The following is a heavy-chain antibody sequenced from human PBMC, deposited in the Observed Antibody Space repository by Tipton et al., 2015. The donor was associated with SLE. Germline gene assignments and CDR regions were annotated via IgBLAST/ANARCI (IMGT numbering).Heavy chain of an antibody. CDR1: GGSISSYY. CDR2: IYYSGIT. J-gene: IGHJ2*01. D-gene: IGHD2-15*01. CDR3: ARAPPELRGWYFDL. Sequence: TLSLTCTVSGGSISSYYWSWIRQPPGKGLEWIGYIYYSGITNYNPSLKSRVTMSVDTSKNQFSLKLSSVTAADTAVYYCARAPPELRGWYFDLWGRGTLVTVS. V-gene: IGHV4-59*01.